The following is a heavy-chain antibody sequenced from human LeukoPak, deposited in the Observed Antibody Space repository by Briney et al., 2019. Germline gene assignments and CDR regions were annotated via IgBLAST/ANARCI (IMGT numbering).Heavy chain of an antibody. CDR2: IYTSGST. V-gene: IGHV4-61*02. D-gene: IGHD3-3*01. CDR1: GGSISSGSYY. J-gene: IGHJ5*02. CDR3: ARGMYYDFWSGYSYNWFDP. Sequence: SETLSLTCTVSGGSISSGSYYWSWIRQPAGKGLEWIGRIYTSGSTNYNPSLKSRVTISVDTSKNQFSLKLSSVTAADTAVYYCARGMYYDFWSGYSYNWFDPWGQGTLVTVSS.